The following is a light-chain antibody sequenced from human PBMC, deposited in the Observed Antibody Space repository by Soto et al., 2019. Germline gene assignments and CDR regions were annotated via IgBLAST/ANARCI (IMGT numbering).Light chain of an antibody. Sequence: QPVLTQSPSASASLGASVNLTCTLSSGHTTYSIAWHQQRPEKGPRFLMKVDSDGSHRKGDGITDRFSGSSSGAERSLTISSLQSEDEADYYCQSWGTGVVFGGGTKLTVL. CDR3: QSWGTGVV. J-gene: IGLJ2*01. V-gene: IGLV4-69*01. CDR1: SGHTTYS. CDR2: VDSDGSH.